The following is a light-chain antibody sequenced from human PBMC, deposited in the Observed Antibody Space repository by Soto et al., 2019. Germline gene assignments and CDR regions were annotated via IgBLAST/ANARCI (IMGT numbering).Light chain of an antibody. J-gene: IGKJ5*01. V-gene: IGKV1-9*01. CDR1: QDISNY. CDR3: QQLASYPIT. Sequence: DIQMTQSPSTLSASIGDRVTITCRASQDISNYLAWYQKKPGKAPNLLIYAASTLQSGVPSRFSGSGSGTDFTLTLRSLQPEDFATYYCQQLASYPITFGQGTRLEIK. CDR2: AAS.